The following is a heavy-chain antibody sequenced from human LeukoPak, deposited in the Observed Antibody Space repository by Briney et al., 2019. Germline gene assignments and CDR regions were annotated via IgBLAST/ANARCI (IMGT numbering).Heavy chain of an antibody. Sequence: PSETLSLTCAVSGGSISSGGYSWSWIRQPPGKGLEWIGYIYHSGSTYYNPSLKSRVTISVDRSKNQFSLKLSSVTAADTAVYYCASLYGSGLDYWGQGTLVTVSS. CDR1: GGSISSGGYS. CDR2: IYHSGST. D-gene: IGHD3-10*01. J-gene: IGHJ4*02. V-gene: IGHV4-30-2*01. CDR3: ASLYGSGLDY.